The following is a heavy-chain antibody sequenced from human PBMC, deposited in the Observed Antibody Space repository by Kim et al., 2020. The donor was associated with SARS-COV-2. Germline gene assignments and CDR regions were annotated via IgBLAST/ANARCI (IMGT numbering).Heavy chain of an antibody. D-gene: IGHD3-22*01. Sequence: GGSLRLSCAASGFTFTSFWMPWVRQAPGKGLEWVANINEDGSQKSYIDSLKGRFTISRDNAKNYVYLQMHSLRAEETAVYYCARHSYSSWGKGSLVIVSS. V-gene: IGHV3-7*01. CDR1: GFTFTSFW. CDR2: INEDGSQK. CDR3: ARHSYSS. J-gene: IGHJ4*02.